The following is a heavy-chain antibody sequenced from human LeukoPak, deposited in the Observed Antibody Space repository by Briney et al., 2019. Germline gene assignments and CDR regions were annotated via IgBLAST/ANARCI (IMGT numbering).Heavy chain of an antibody. J-gene: IGHJ4*02. CDR1: GFTFSTSA. D-gene: IGHD3-10*02. CDR3: ARDPERYLRTGHYDY. Sequence: PGGSLTLSCAGSGFTFSTSAMNWVRQVPGKGLEWVSSIDYDGSHIYYSASVKGRFSISRDNARDSVYLQMDSLRAEDTAVYYCARDPERYLRTGHYDYWGQGTLVIVSS. V-gene: IGHV3-21*01. CDR2: IDYDGSHI.